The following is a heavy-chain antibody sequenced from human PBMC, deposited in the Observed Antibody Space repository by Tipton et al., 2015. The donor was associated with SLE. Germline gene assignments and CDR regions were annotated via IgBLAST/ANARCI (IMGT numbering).Heavy chain of an antibody. V-gene: IGHV3-13*01. CDR2: IGTSGAT. CDR1: GFSFSSYD. J-gene: IGHJ2*01. CDR3: ARETLDTVTMGWYFDL. D-gene: IGHD4/OR15-4a*01. Sequence: SLRLSCAASGFSFSSYDFHWVRQAPGKGLEWVSAIGTSGATYYPGSVKGRFTIPRENAKNSFYLQMNSLTAGDTAVYYCARETLDTVTMGWYFDLWGRGTLVTVSS.